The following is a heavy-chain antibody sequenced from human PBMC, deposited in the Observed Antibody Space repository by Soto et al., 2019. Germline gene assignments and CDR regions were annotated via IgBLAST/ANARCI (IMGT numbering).Heavy chain of an antibody. CDR2: IWYDGSNK. CDR1: GFTFSSYG. CDR3: AREHRAVAPAFDI. D-gene: IGHD6-19*01. V-gene: IGHV3-33*01. Sequence: GGSLRLSCAASGFTFSSYGMHWVRQAPGKGLEWVAVIWYDGSNKYYADSVKGRFTISRDNSKNTLYLQMNSLRAEDTAVYYCAREHRAVAPAFDIWGQGTMVTVSS. J-gene: IGHJ3*02.